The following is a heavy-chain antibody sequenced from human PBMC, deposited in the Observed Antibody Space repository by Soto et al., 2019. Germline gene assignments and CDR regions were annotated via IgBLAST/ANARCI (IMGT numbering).Heavy chain of an antibody. J-gene: IGHJ4*02. CDR2: INAGNGNT. CDR1: GYTFTSYA. Sequence: GASVKVSCKASGYTFTSYAMHWVRQAPGQRLEWMGWINAGNGNTKYSQKFQGRVTITRDTSASTAYMELSSLRSEDTAVYYCARESPLRGAAADHGGYFDYWGQGTLVTVSS. V-gene: IGHV1-3*01. D-gene: IGHD6-13*01. CDR3: ARESPLRGAAADHGGYFDY.